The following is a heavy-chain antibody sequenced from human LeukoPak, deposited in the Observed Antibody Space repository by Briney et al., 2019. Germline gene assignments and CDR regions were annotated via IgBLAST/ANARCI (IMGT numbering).Heavy chain of an antibody. CDR1: GYIFTSYW. CDR2: IDPTDSYT. D-gene: IGHD6-6*01. CDR3: ARRGRSSSNFDF. V-gene: IGHV5-10-1*01. J-gene: IGHJ4*02. Sequence: GESLKISCKGSGYIFTSYWITWVRQMPGKGLEWMGMIDPTDSYTNYSPSFQGHVTISTDKSISTAYLQWSSLKASDTAIYYCARRGRSSSNFDFWGQGTLVTVSS.